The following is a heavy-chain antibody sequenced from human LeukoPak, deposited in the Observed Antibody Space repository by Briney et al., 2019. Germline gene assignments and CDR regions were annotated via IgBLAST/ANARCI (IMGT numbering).Heavy chain of an antibody. CDR1: GYTFTSYG. D-gene: IGHD5-18*01. CDR2: ISAYNGNT. Sequence: ASVKVSCKASGYTFTSYGISWVRQAPGQGLEWMGWISAYNGNTNYAQKLQGRVTMTTDTSTSTAYMELRSLRSDDTAVYYCARASSGCSYGLIDYWGQGTLVTVSS. V-gene: IGHV1-18*04. J-gene: IGHJ4*02. CDR3: ARASSGCSYGLIDY.